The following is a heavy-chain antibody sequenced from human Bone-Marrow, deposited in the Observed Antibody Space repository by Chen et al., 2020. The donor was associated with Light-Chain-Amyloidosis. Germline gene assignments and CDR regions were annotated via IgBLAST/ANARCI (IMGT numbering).Heavy chain of an antibody. Sequence: QVQLVQSGAEVKKPGSSVKVSCKASGYTFTSYYMHWVRQAPGQGLEWMGIINPSGGSTSYAQKFQGRVTMTRDTSTSTVYMELSSLRSEDTAVYYCATEFGITGLGAAYWGQGTLVTVSS. J-gene: IGHJ4*02. CDR2: INPSGGST. CDR1: GYTFTSYY. D-gene: IGHD1-20*01. V-gene: IGHV1-46*01. CDR3: ATEFGITGLGAAY.